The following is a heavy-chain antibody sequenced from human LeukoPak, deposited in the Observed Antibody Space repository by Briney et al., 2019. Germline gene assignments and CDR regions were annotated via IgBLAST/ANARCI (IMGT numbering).Heavy chain of an antibody. J-gene: IGHJ4*02. CDR2: ISWNSGSI. CDR1: GFTFDDYA. CDR3: AKGPVGDIVATPDFDY. V-gene: IGHV3-9*01. Sequence: GGSLRLSCAASGFTFDDYAMHWVRQAPGKGLEWVSGISWNSGSIGYADSVKGRFTISRDNAKNSLYLQMNSLRAEDTALYYCAKGPVGDIVATPDFDYWGQGTLVTVSS. D-gene: IGHD5-12*01.